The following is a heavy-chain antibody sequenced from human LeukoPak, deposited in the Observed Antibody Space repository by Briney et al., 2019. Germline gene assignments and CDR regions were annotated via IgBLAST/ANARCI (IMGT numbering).Heavy chain of an antibody. CDR1: GGSISSYY. CDR3: ARWGDSSDLGGPIAYCGGDCYWENWFDP. CDR2: IYYSGST. D-gene: IGHD2-21*02. J-gene: IGHJ5*02. Sequence: SETLSLTCTVSGGSISSYYWSWLRQPPGKGLEWIGYIYYSGSTNYNPSLKSRVTISVDTSKNQFSLKLSSVTAADTAVYYCARWGDSSDLGGPIAYCGGDCYWENWFDPWGQGPLVTVSS. V-gene: IGHV4-59*01.